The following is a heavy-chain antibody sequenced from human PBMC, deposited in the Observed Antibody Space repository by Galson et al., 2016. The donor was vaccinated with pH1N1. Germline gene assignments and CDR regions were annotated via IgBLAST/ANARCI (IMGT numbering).Heavy chain of an antibody. CDR1: GYSFTSYW. CDR2: IYPGDSDT. J-gene: IGHJ6*03. Sequence: QSGAEVKKPGESLKISCKGSGYSFTSYWIAWVRQMPGKGLEWMGIIYPGDSDTRYSPSFQGQVTISADKSSNTAYLQWSSLKASDTAMYYCARVGNGDPGYYYYMDVWGKGTTVTVSS. V-gene: IGHV5-51*01. CDR3: ARVGNGDPGYYYYMDV. D-gene: IGHD7-27*01.